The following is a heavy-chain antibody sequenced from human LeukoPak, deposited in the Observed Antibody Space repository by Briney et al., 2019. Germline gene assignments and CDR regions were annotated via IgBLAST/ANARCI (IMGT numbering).Heavy chain of an antibody. CDR1: GGSISSYY. D-gene: IGHD3-22*01. J-gene: IGHJ4*02. CDR3: ARVDYYDSSVFDY. Sequence: SETLSLTCTVSGGSISSYYWSWIRQPPGKGLEWIGYIYYSGSTNYNSSLKSRVTISVDTSKNQFSLILNSVTAADTAVYYCARVDYYDSSVFDYWGQGTLVTVSS. V-gene: IGHV4-59*01. CDR2: IYYSGST.